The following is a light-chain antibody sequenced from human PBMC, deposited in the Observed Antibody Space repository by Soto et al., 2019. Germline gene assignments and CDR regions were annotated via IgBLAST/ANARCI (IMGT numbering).Light chain of an antibody. CDR3: QHYSTRSGVT. J-gene: IGKJ4*01. Sequence: IQMTQSPSTLSASVGDRVIITCRASQDISGWLAWYQQKPGKAPKLLVFDASSLEDGVPSRFSGSGSGTEFTLTVSNLQSDDFATCYCQHYSTRSGVTFGGGTKVDIK. CDR2: DAS. V-gene: IGKV1-5*01. CDR1: QDISGW.